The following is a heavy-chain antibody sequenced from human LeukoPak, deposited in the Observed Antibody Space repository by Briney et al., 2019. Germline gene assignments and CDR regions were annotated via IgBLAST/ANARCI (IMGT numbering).Heavy chain of an antibody. CDR3: AKAVSVVPAAPGDY. CDR2: ISGTGGST. Sequence: PGGSLRLSCAASGFTFSRYSMSWVRQAPGKGLEWVSTISGTGGSTYYADSVKGRFTISRDNSMNTLYLQMNSLRAEDTAVYYCAKAVSVVPAAPGDYWGQGTLVTVSS. V-gene: IGHV3-23*01. CDR1: GFTFSRYS. D-gene: IGHD2-2*01. J-gene: IGHJ4*02.